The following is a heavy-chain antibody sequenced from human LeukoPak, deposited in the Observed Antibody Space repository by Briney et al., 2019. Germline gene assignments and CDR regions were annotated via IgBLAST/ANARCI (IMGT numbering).Heavy chain of an antibody. D-gene: IGHD6-13*01. CDR2: IIPVFDTA. CDR3: ALSAEKQLVYFDF. Sequence: VASVKVSCKASGDTFSNCDVTWVRQAPGQGLEWMGRIIPVFDTAKYAQNFQGRVTMTTDESSSTAYMELYSLRSEDTAVYYCALSAEKQLVYFDFWGQGTLVTVSS. V-gene: IGHV1-69*05. J-gene: IGHJ4*02. CDR1: GDTFSNCD.